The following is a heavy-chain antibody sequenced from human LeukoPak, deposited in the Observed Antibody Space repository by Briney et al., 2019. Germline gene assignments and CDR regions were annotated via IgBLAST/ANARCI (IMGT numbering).Heavy chain of an antibody. J-gene: IGHJ4*02. Sequence: GGSLRLSCAASGFTFSSYSMNWVRQAPGKGLEWVGFIRSKAYGGTTEYAASVKGRFTISRDDSKSIAYLQMNSLKTEDTAVYYCTRAPPGGMIVVVMDYWGQGTLVTVSS. CDR3: TRAPPGGMIVVVMDY. V-gene: IGHV3-49*04. D-gene: IGHD3-22*01. CDR1: GFTFSSYS. CDR2: IRSKAYGGTT.